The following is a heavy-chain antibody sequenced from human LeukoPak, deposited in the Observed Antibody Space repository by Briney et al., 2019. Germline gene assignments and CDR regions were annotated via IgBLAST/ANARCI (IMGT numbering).Heavy chain of an antibody. J-gene: IGHJ3*02. CDR1: GFTFSSYS. CDR2: ISSSSSYI. D-gene: IGHD4-17*01. CDR3: ARDTIDYGDYYDAFDI. Sequence: GGSLRLSCAASGFTFSSYSMNWVRQALGKGLEWVSSISSSSSYIYYADSVKGRFTISRDNAKNSLYLQMNSLRAEDTAVYYCARDTIDYGDYYDAFDIWGQGTMVTVSS. V-gene: IGHV3-21*01.